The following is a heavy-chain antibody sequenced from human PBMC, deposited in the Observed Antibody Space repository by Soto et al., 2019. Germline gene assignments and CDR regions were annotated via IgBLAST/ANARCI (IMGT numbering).Heavy chain of an antibody. Sequence: PSETLSLTCTVSGGSVSSSSYYWGWVRQPPGKGLEWIGSVYYSGSTYYNPSLESRVTISVDKSKNQFSLKLSSVTAADTAVYYCARLKAEYCSGGSCYSPYYYYYMDVWGKGTTVTVSS. D-gene: IGHD2-15*01. J-gene: IGHJ6*03. CDR3: ARLKAEYCSGGSCYSPYYYYYMDV. V-gene: IGHV4-39*07. CDR1: GGSVSSSSYY. CDR2: VYYSGST.